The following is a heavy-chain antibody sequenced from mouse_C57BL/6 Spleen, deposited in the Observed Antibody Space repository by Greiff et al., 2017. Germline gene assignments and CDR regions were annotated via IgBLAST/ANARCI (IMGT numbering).Heavy chain of an antibody. V-gene: IGHV5-6*01. Sequence: EVQRVESGGDLVKPGGSLKLSCAASGFTFSSYGMSWVRQTPDKRLEWVATISSGGSYTYYPDSVKGRFTISRDNAKNTLYLQMSSLKSEDTAMYYCARQRGYYGSSYEAMDYWGQGTSVTVSS. CDR2: ISSGGSYT. CDR1: GFTFSSYG. D-gene: IGHD1-1*01. J-gene: IGHJ4*01. CDR3: ARQRGYYGSSYEAMDY.